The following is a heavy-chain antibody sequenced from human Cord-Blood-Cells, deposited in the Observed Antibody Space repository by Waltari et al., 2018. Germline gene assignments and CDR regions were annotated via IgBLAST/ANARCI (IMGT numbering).Heavy chain of an antibody. Sequence: QVQLQQWGAGLLKPSETLSLTCAVYGGSFSGYYWSWIRQPPGKGLEWIGEINHSGSPNYNPSRKSRVNISVDTSKNQFSLKLSSVTAADTAVYYCARAHPTYGDYAFDIWGQGTMVTDSS. CDR2: INHSGSP. D-gene: IGHD4-17*01. J-gene: IGHJ3*02. V-gene: IGHV4-34*01. CDR1: GGSFSGYY. CDR3: ARAHPTYGDYAFDI.